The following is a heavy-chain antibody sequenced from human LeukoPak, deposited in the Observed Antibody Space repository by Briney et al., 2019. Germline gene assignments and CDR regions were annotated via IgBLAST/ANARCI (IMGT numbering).Heavy chain of an antibody. D-gene: IGHD4-17*01. CDR2: ISYDGSNK. CDR3: ARLGVSYGDYFGSDY. CDR1: GFTFSSYA. V-gene: IGHV3-30-3*01. J-gene: IGHJ4*02. Sequence: PGGSLRLSCAASGFTFSSYAMHWVRQAPGKGLEWVAVISYDGSNKYYADSVKGRFTISRDNSKNTLYLQMNSLRAEDTAVYYCARLGVSYGDYFGSDYWGQGTLVTVSS.